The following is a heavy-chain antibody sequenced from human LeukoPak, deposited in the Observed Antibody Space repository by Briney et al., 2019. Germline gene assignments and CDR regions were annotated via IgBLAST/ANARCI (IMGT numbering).Heavy chain of an antibody. D-gene: IGHD3-10*01. CDR2: ISGSGGST. CDR1: GFTFSSYT. J-gene: IGHJ4*02. CDR3: AKDIIRDYGSGITFDY. V-gene: IGHV3-23*01. Sequence: GGSLRLSCAASGFTFSSYTMSWVRQAPGKGLEWVSAISGSGGSTYYADSVKGRFTISRDNSKNTLYLQMNSLRAEDTAVYYCAKDIIRDYGSGITFDYWGQGTLVTVSS.